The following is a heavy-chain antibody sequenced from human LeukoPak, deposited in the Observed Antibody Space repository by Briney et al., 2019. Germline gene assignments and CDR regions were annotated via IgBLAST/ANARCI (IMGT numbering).Heavy chain of an antibody. Sequence: GASVKVSCKASGYTFTSYGISWVRQAPGQGLEWMGWISAYNGNTNYAQKLQGRVTMTTDTSTSTAYMELRSLRSDDTAVYYCARDRTYYDSSGYYYYYYYGMGVWGQGTTVTVSS. CDR3: ARDRTYYDSSGYYYYYYYGMGV. J-gene: IGHJ6*02. V-gene: IGHV1-18*01. CDR2: ISAYNGNT. D-gene: IGHD3-22*01. CDR1: GYTFTSYG.